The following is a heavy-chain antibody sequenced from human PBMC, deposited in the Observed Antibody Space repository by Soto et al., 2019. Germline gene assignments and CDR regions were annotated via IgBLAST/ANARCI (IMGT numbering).Heavy chain of an antibody. CDR3: ARWAYDYVWGRTPKGYYYGMGV. CDR2: IYYSGST. J-gene: IGHJ6*02. CDR1: GGSISSYY. D-gene: IGHD3-16*01. Sequence: SETLSLTCTVSGGSISSYYWSWIRQPPGKGLEWIGYIYYSGSTNYNPSLKSRVTISVDTSKNQFSLKLSSVTAADTAVYYCARWAYDYVWGRTPKGYYYGMGVWGQGTTVTVSS. V-gene: IGHV4-59*01.